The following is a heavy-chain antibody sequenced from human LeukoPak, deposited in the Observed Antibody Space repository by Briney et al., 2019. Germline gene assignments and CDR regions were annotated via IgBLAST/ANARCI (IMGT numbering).Heavy chain of an antibody. CDR2: IIGGAGGT. Sequence: GGSLRLSGAASGFSFSSHGMSWVRQAPGKGLEWVSGIIGGAGGTYYADSVKGRFTISRDNAKNTLYLQMNSLRAEDTAVYYCAHGSMYQLDYWGQGTLVTVSS. CDR1: GFSFSSHG. J-gene: IGHJ4*02. V-gene: IGHV3-23*01. D-gene: IGHD2-2*01. CDR3: AHGSMYQLDY.